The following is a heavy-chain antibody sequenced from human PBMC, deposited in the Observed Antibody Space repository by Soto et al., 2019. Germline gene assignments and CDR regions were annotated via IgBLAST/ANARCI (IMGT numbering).Heavy chain of an antibody. Sequence: EVQLVESGGGLVKPGGSLRLSCAASGFTFSSYSMNWVRQAPGKGLEWVSSISGSSSYIYYADSVKGRFTISRDNAKNSLYLQMNSLRAEDTAVYYCAREKNYGDYEGDAFDIWGQGTMVTVSS. CDR3: AREKNYGDYEGDAFDI. CDR1: GFTFSSYS. CDR2: ISGSSSYI. V-gene: IGHV3-21*01. J-gene: IGHJ3*02. D-gene: IGHD4-17*01.